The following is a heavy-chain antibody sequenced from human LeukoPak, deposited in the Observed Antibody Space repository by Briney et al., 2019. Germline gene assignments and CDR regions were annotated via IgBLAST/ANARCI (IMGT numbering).Heavy chain of an antibody. CDR1: KFTFRSYA. CDR3: AKGGGDYYDSTGRYYFDY. Sequence: GSLRLSCAASKFTFRSYAMSWVRQAPGKGLEWVSGISGSGAITYYADSVKGRFTISRDNPKNTLYLQMNSLRAEDTAVYYCAKGGGDYYDSTGRYYFDYWGQGTLVTVSS. V-gene: IGHV3-23*01. CDR2: ISGSGAIT. J-gene: IGHJ4*02. D-gene: IGHD3-22*01.